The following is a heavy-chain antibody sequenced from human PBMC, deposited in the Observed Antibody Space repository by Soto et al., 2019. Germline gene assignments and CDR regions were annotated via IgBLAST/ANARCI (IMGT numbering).Heavy chain of an antibody. D-gene: IGHD1-20*01. CDR1: GGSIRNYF. CDR3: VRDVESPGISGSWGAFDI. Sequence: LSLTCTVSGGSIRNYFWTWIRQPAGKGLEWIGRIYSSGNTVYNASLKSRVTMSIDMSKNQFSLKLSSMTAADTAVYYCVRDVESPGISGSWGAFDIWGQGTVVTVSS. CDR2: IYSSGNT. V-gene: IGHV4-4*07. J-gene: IGHJ3*02.